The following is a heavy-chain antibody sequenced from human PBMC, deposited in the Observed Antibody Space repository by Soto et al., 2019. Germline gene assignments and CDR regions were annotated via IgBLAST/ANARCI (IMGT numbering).Heavy chain of an antibody. V-gene: IGHV3-23*01. CDR1: GFTFSSYA. Sequence: EVQLLESGGGLVQPGGSLRLSCAASGFTFSSYAMSWVRQAPGKGLEWVSAISGSGGSTYYADSVKGRFTISRDNSKNTMYLQMNSLRAEDTAVYYCSKRPVLLWFGELFDYWGQGTLVTVSS. D-gene: IGHD3-10*01. CDR2: ISGSGGST. CDR3: SKRPVLLWFGELFDY. J-gene: IGHJ4*02.